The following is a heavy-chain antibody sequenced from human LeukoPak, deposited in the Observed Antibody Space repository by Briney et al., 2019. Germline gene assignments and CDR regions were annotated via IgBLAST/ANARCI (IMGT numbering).Heavy chain of an antibody. J-gene: IGHJ4*02. V-gene: IGHV1-18*01. CDR3: ARTSSTLWLCTPGGDY. CDR1: GYTFTSYG. D-gene: IGHD2-2*01. CDR2: ISAYNGNT. Sequence: ASVKVSCKASGYTFTSYGISWVRQAPGQGLEWMGWISAYNGNTNYAQKLQGRVTMTTDTSTSTAYMELRSLRSDDTAVYYCARTSSTLWLCTPGGDYWGQGTLVTVSS.